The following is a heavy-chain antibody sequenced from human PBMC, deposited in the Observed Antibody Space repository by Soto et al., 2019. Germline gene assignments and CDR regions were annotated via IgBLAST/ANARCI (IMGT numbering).Heavy chain of an antibody. CDR2: ISYDGSNK. CDR3: ARGGDFWSGAPPYYYYGMDV. Sequence: QVQLVESGGGVVQPGRSLRLSCAASGFTFSSYAMHWVRQAPGKGLEWVAVISYDGSNKYYADSVKGRFTISRDNSKNTRYLQMNSLRAEDRAVYNCARGGDFWSGAPPYYYYGMDVWGLGATVTVSS. CDR1: GFTFSSYA. J-gene: IGHJ6*02. D-gene: IGHD3-3*01. V-gene: IGHV3-30-3*01.